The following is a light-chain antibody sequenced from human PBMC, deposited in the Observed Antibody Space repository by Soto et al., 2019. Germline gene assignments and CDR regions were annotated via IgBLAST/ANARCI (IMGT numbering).Light chain of an antibody. CDR2: EVS. V-gene: IGLV2-14*01. Sequence: QSVLTQPASVSGSPGQSITISCTGTSSDVGGYNYVSWYQQHPGKAPKLMIYEVSNRPSGVSNRFSGSKSGNTASLTLSGLQAEDEADYDCSSYTSSSTRVFGTGTKVTVL. J-gene: IGLJ1*01. CDR3: SSYTSSSTRV. CDR1: SSDVGGYNY.